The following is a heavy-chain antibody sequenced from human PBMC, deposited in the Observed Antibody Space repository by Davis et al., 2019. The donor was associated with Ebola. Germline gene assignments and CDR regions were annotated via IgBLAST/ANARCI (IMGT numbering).Heavy chain of an antibody. V-gene: IGHV3-23*01. D-gene: IGHD2-21*02. CDR2: ISGSGGST. CDR1: GFTFSSYA. CDR3: IVVVTAIPR. J-gene: IGHJ4*02. Sequence: PGGSLRLSCAASGFTFSSYAMSWVRQAPGKGLEWVSAISGSGGSTYYADSVKGRFTISRDNSKNTLYLQMNSLRADETAIYYAIVVVTAIPRWSQGTLVTVSS.